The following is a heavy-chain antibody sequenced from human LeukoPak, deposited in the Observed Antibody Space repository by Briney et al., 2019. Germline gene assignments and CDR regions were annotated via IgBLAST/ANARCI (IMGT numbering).Heavy chain of an antibody. Sequence: SETLSLTCAVYGGSFSGYYWSWIRQPPGKGLEWIGEINHSGSTNYNPSLKSRVTISVDTSKNQFSLKLSSVTAADTAVYYCGRGQGAEVDYWGQGTLVTVSS. CDR2: INHSGST. D-gene: IGHD1-26*01. CDR3: GRGQGAEVDY. V-gene: IGHV4-34*01. CDR1: GGSFSGYY. J-gene: IGHJ4*02.